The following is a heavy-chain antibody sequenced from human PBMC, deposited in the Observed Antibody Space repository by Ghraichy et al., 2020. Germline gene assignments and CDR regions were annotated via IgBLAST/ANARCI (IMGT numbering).Heavy chain of an antibody. D-gene: IGHD6-19*01. V-gene: IGHV1-18*01. CDR1: GYTFTSYG. J-gene: IGHJ5*02. Sequence: ASVKVSCKASGYTFTSYGISWVRQAPGQGLEWMGWISAYNGNTNYAQKLQGRVTMTTDTSTSTAYMELRSLRSDDTAVYYCARERGSIAVAGTLSWFDPWGQGTLVTVSS. CDR3: ARERGSIAVAGTLSWFDP. CDR2: ISAYNGNT.